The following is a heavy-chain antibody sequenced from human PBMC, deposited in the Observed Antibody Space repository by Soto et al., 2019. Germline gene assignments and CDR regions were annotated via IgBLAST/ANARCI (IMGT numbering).Heavy chain of an antibody. D-gene: IGHD7-27*01. J-gene: IGHJ6*02. V-gene: IGHV3-23*01. Sequence: GGSLSLSCAASGFTFSSYAMSWVRQAPGKGLEWVSAISGSGGSTYYPDALKGWFTISRDNSKNTLYLQMNSLRAEDTAVYYGAKDSLTGDQSLRADYYYGMDVWGQGTTVTVSS. CDR1: GFTFSSYA. CDR3: AKDSLTGDQSLRADYYYGMDV. CDR2: ISGSGGST.